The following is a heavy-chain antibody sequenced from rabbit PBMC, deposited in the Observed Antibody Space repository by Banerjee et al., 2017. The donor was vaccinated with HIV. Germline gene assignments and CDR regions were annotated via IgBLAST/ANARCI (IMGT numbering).Heavy chain of an antibody. D-gene: IGHD2-1*01. V-gene: IGHV1S45*01. CDR1: GFSFSSSYY. J-gene: IGHJ4*01. CDR2: IDAGRGGRT. CDR3: ARDMATMTMVIGYYFNL. Sequence: QEQLEESGGDLVKPEGSLTLTCTASGFSFSSSYYMCWVRQAPGKGLEWIACIDAGRGGRTDYASWAKGRFTISKTSSTTVTLQMTSLTAADTATYFCARDMATMTMVIGYYFNLWGPGTLVTVS.